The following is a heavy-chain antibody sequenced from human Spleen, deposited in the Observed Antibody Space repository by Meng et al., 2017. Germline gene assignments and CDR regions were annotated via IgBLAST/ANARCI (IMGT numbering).Heavy chain of an antibody. CDR1: GFTVSSNY. J-gene: IGHJ4*02. D-gene: IGHD6-19*01. V-gene: IGHV3-66*02. CDR3: AREEGAVAGSG. CDR2: IYSGGST. Sequence: GESLKISCAASGFTVSSNYMSWVRQAPGKGLEWVSVIYSGGSTYYADSVKGRFTISRDNSKNTLYLQMNSLRAEDTAVYYCAREEGAVAGSGWGQGTLVTVSS.